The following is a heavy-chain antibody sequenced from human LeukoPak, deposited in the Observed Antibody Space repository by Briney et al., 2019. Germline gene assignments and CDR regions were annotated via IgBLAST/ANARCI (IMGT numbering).Heavy chain of an antibody. CDR1: GFTFSSYA. Sequence: GGSLRLSCAASGFTFSSYAMHWVRQAPGKGLEYVSAISSNGGSTYYANSVKGRFTISRDNSKNTLYLQMGSLRAEDMAVYYCAISDSIWGQGTLVTVSS. V-gene: IGHV3-64*01. CDR2: ISSNGGST. CDR3: AISDSI. D-gene: IGHD3-22*01. J-gene: IGHJ4*02.